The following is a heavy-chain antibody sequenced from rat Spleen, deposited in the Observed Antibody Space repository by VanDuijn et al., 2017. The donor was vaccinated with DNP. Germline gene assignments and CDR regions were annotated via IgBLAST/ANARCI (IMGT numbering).Heavy chain of an antibody. V-gene: IGHV5-22*01. CDR1: GFTFSDYY. D-gene: IGHD1-3*01. Sequence: EVQLVESGGGLVQPGRSLKLSCAASGFTFSDYYIAWVRQAPTKGLEWVAYIIYDGGSTYYGDSVKGRFTISRDNAKSTLYLQMNSLRSEDMATYYCARHSYGNYFDYWGQGVMVTVSS. CDR2: IIYDGGST. CDR3: ARHSYGNYFDY. J-gene: IGHJ2*01.